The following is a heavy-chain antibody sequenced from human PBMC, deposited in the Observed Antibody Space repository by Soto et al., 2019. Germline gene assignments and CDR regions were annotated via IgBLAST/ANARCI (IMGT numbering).Heavy chain of an antibody. CDR3: AKAAYGSGSYYSWFDP. D-gene: IGHD3-10*01. J-gene: IGHJ5*02. CDR1: GFTFDDYA. Sequence: EVQLVESGGGLVQPGRSLRLSCAASGFTFDDYAMHWVRQAPGKGLEWVSGISWNSGSIGYADSVKGRFTISRDNAKNSLYLQMNSPRAEDTALYYCAKAAYGSGSYYSWFDPWGQGTLVTVSS. V-gene: IGHV3-9*01. CDR2: ISWNSGSI.